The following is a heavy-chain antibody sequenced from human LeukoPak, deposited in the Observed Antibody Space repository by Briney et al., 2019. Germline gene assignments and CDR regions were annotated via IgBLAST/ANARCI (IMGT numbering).Heavy chain of an antibody. J-gene: IGHJ6*03. CDR2: IYTSGNT. V-gene: IGHV4-4*07. D-gene: IGHD2/OR15-2a*01. Sequence: PSETLSLTCTVSGGSIKIYYWSWIRQPAGKGLEWIGRIYTSGNTNYNPSLKSRVTMSVDTSKNQFSMKLSSVTAADTAVYYCARVLRGVPTQISYSYNYMDDWGKGTTVTISS. CDR1: GGSIKIYY. CDR3: ARVLRGVPTQISYSYNYMDD.